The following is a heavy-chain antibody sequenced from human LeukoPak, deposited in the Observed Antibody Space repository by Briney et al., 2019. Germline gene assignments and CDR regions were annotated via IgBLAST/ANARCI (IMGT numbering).Heavy chain of an antibody. J-gene: IGHJ5*02. CDR1: GYTFTSYD. D-gene: IGHD6-13*01. CDR3: ARGPGEGSSWYINWFDL. Sequence: ASVKVSCKASGYTFTSYDINWVRQATGQGLEWMGWMNPNSGNTGHAQKFQGRVTMTRNTSISTAYMELSSLRSEDMAVYYCARGPGEGSSWYINWFDLWSQGTLVTVSS. V-gene: IGHV1-8*01. CDR2: MNPNSGNT.